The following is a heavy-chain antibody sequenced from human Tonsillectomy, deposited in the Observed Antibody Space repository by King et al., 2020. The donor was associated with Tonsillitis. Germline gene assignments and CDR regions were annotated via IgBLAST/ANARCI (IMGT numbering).Heavy chain of an antibody. CDR1: GGSISSSY. CDR3: ARHVLTTGSEDYFDY. D-gene: IGHD1-14*01. J-gene: IGHJ4*02. Sequence: LQLQESGPGLVKPSETLSLTCTVSGGSISSSYWSWIRQPPGKGLEWIGYSYYTGNTNYNPSLKSLVTMSVDTSRNQFSLKLSSVTAADTAVYYCARHVLTTGSEDYFDYWGQGTLVTVSS. CDR2: SYYTGNT. V-gene: IGHV4-59*08.